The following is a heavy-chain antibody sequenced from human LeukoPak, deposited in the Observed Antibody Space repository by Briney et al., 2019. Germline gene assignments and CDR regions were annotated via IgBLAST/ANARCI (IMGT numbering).Heavy chain of an antibody. CDR1: GGSISNGGYY. V-gene: IGHV4-31*03. CDR2: IYYSGST. CDR3: ARGIVVVANFDY. D-gene: IGHD3-22*01. Sequence: SETLSLICTVSGGSISNGGYYWSWIRQHPGKGLEWIGYIYYSGSTYYNPSLKSRVTISVDTSKNQFSLKLSSVTAADTAVYYCARGIVVVANFDYWGQGTLVTVSS. J-gene: IGHJ4*02.